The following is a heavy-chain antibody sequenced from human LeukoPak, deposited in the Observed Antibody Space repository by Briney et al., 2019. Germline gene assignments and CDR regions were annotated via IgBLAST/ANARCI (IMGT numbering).Heavy chain of an antibody. V-gene: IGHV1-18*04. CDR2: INTYNGNT. Sequence: ASVKVSCKASGYTFTNYGISWVRQAPGQGLEWMGWINTYNGNTNYAQKFQGRVTMTTDTSTSTAYMELRSLRSDDTAVYYCARNSPRDVAGRQFLPGVLLLLSQCDNCFDPWGQGTLVSVSS. CDR3: ARNSPRDVAGRQFLPGVLLLLSQCDNCFDP. J-gene: IGHJ5*02. CDR1: GYTFTNYG. D-gene: IGHD3-16*02.